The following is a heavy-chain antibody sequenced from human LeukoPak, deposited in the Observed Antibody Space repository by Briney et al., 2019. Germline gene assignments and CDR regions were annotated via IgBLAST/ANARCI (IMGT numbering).Heavy chain of an antibody. Sequence: CKXXXXTXXSYLXGWGRPRPXKGVGWMGIIYPSDSNIRYSPSFQGQVTISADKSISTAYLQWSSLKPSDTAMYYCARSGYSYGDGFDSWGQGTLVTVSS. CDR3: ARSGYSYGDGFDS. J-gene: IGHJ4*02. CDR2: IYPSDSNI. D-gene: IGHD5-18*01. V-gene: IGHV5-51*01. CDR1: XXTXXSYL.